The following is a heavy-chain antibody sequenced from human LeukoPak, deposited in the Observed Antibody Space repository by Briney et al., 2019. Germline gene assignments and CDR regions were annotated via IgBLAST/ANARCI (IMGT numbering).Heavy chain of an antibody. CDR2: ISDSGST. V-gene: IGHV4-59*11. J-gene: IGHJ4*02. CDR1: GGSLSTHH. D-gene: IGHD3-22*01. Sequence: SETLSLTCVVSGGSLSTHHWSWIRQSPGRGLEWIGYISDSGSTNYSPSLKSRVTISVDTSKNQFSLMLSSVTAADTAVYYCARGYDSSAYYPFNYWGQGTLVTVSS. CDR3: ARGYDSSAYYPFNY.